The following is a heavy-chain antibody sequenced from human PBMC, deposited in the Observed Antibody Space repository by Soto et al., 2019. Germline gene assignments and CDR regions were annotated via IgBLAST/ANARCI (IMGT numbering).Heavy chain of an antibody. V-gene: IGHV4-34*01. CDR2: RSHSGGT. D-gene: IGHD1-1*01. Sequence: QVQLQQWGAGLLKPSETLSLTCAVYGGFVSSGNYYWSWIRQPPGKGLEWIGERSHSGGTHFNPSLKSRVTISVDTSKNQFSPKMTSVTAADTALYYCARVERWTATTVVDAFDIWGPGTMVTVSS. CDR1: GGFVSSGNYY. J-gene: IGHJ3*02. CDR3: ARVERWTATTVVDAFDI.